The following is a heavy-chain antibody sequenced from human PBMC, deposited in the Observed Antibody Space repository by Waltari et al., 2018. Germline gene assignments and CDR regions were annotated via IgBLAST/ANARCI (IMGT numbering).Heavy chain of an antibody. V-gene: IGHV3-30-3*01. CDR2: ISYDGSNK. J-gene: IGHJ4*02. CDR3: ARGSSSWLGYFDY. Sequence: QVQLVESGGGVVQPGRSLRLSCAASGFTFSSYAMHWVRRAPGKGLEWVAVISYDGSNKYYADSVKGRFTISRDNSKNTLYLQMNSLRAEDTAVYYCARGSSSWLGYFDYWGQGTLVTVSS. CDR1: GFTFSSYA. D-gene: IGHD6-13*01.